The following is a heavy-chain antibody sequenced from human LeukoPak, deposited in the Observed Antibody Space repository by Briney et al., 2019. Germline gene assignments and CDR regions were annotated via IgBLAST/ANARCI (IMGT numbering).Heavy chain of an antibody. CDR3: ARVVVGVSTSFDY. V-gene: IGHV3-30*02. J-gene: IGHJ4*02. CDR2: IRYDGSNK. CDR1: GFTFRTSG. D-gene: IGHD2-15*01. Sequence: GGSLRLSCAASGFTFRTSGMSWVRQAPGKGLEWVAFIRYDGSNKYYADSVKGRFTVSRDNSKNTLYLQMNSLRADDTAVYYCARVVVGVSTSFDYWGQGTLVTVSS.